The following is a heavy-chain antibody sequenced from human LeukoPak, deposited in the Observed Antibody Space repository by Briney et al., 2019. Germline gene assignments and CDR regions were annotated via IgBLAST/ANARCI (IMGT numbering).Heavy chain of an antibody. V-gene: IGHV3-11*04. Sequence: GGSLRLSCAASGFTFSDYYMTWIRQAPGKGLEWVSYISSSGSIIYYADSVKGRFIISRDNAKNSLYLQMNSLRAEDTAVYFCARVGYDSSGRFDYWGQGALVTVSS. CDR1: GFTFSDYY. D-gene: IGHD3-22*01. CDR2: ISSSGSII. J-gene: IGHJ4*02. CDR3: ARVGYDSSGRFDY.